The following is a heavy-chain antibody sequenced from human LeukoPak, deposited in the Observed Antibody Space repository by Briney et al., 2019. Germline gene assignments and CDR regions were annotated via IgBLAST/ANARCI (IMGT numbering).Heavy chain of an antibody. J-gene: IGHJ6*03. CDR3: ARDSSSYYMDV. D-gene: IGHD6-6*01. CDR2: IYWDDDK. CDR1: GFSLSTTGVG. Sequence: SGPTLVNPTQTLTLTCTFSGFSLSTTGVGVGWIRQPPGKALEWLALIYWDDDKRYNPSLKSRLTITKDTSKNQVVLTMTNMDPVDTATYYCARDSSSYYMDVWGKGTTVTVSS. V-gene: IGHV2-5*02.